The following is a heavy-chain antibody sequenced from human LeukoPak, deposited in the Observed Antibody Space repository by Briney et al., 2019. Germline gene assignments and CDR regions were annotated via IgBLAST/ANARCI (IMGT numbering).Heavy chain of an antibody. CDR1: GFTFSNAW. CDR3: TTGSYDFWSGYYLDY. V-gene: IGHV3-15*07. J-gene: IGHJ4*02. Sequence: GGSLRLSCAASGFTFSNAWMNWVRQAPGKGLEWVGRIKSKTDGGTTDYAAPVKGRFTISRDDSKNTLYLQMNSLKTEGTAVYYCTTGSYDFWSGYYLDYWGQGTLVTVSS. CDR2: IKSKTDGGTT. D-gene: IGHD3-3*01.